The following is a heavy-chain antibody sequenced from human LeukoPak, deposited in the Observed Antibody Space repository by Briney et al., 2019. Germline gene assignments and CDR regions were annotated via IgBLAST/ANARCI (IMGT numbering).Heavy chain of an antibody. D-gene: IGHD5-24*01. Sequence: SETLSLTCTVSGGSISGSSYYWGWIRQPPGKGLGWIGSIYYSGSTYHNPSLKSPVTISVDTSKNQFSLKLSSVTAADTAVYYCARDRGPMATDYWGQGTLVTVSS. V-gene: IGHV4-39*07. CDR3: ARDRGPMATDY. CDR1: GGSISGSSYY. CDR2: IYYSGST. J-gene: IGHJ4*02.